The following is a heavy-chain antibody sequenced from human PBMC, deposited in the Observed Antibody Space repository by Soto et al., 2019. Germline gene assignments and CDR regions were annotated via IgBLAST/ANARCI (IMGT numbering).Heavy chain of an antibody. CDR2: IYWDEDK. D-gene: IGHD3-9*01. Sequence: QITLKESGPTLVKPTQTLTLTCTFSGFSLSTHTVGVAWIRQPPGKALEWLALIYWDEDKRYSPSLKSRLTITKDTSKNRVVLTMTNMDPVNTATYSCAHIGPFDYRVYNIEFGGQGILVTVSS. CDR1: GFSLSTHTVG. J-gene: IGHJ4*02. V-gene: IGHV2-5*02. CDR3: AHIGPFDYRVYNIEF.